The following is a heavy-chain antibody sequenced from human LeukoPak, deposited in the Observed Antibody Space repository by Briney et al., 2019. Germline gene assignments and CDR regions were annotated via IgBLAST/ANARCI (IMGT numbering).Heavy chain of an antibody. J-gene: IGHJ4*02. V-gene: IGHV4-61*01. CDR2: IYYSGST. CDR3: AREGSGSGAYYFDY. CDR1: GGSVSSGSYY. Sequence: SETLSLTCTVSGGSVSSGSYYWSWIRQPPGKGLEWIGYIYYSGSTNYNPSLKSRVTISVDTSKNQFSLKLSSVTAADTAVYYCAREGSGSGAYYFDYWGQGTLVTVSS. D-gene: IGHD2-15*01.